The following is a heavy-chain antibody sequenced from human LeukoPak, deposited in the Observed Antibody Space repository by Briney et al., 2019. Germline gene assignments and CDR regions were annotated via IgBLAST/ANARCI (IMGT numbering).Heavy chain of an antibody. CDR3: ARDRIVGATLDYFDY. J-gene: IGHJ4*02. Sequence: PSETLSPTCTVSGGSISSYYWSWIRQPAGKGLEWIGRIYTSGSTNYNPSLKSRVTMSVDTSKNQFSLKLSSVTAADTAVYYCARDRIVGATLDYFDYWGQGTLVTVSS. CDR1: GGSISSYY. V-gene: IGHV4-4*07. CDR2: IYTSGST. D-gene: IGHD1-26*01.